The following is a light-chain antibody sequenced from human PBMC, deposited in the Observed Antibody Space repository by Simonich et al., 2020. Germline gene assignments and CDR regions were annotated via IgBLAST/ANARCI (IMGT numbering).Light chain of an antibody. CDR3: AAWDDSLSGSWV. Sequence: QSVLTQPPSASGTPGQRVTISCSGSSSNNGSNYVYWYQQLPGTAPQLLSYRNHQRPSGVPDRFSGSKSGTSASLAIRGLRSEDEADYYCAAWDDSLSGSWVFGGGTKLTVL. CDR1: SSNNGSNY. J-gene: IGLJ3*02. CDR2: RNH. V-gene: IGLV1-47*01.